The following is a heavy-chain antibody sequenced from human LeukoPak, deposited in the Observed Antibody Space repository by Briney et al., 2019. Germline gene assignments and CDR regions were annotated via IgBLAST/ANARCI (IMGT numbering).Heavy chain of an antibody. CDR1: GGSFSGFY. CDR2: TSHRGTT. V-gene: IGHV4-34*01. CDR3: ARHGEKYQLY. Sequence: SETLSLTCAVYGGSFSGFYWSWIRQPPGNGLEWIGETSHRGTTSYNPSLKSRVTISVDTSKNRFSLKLSSVTAADTAVYYCARHGEKYQLYWGQGTLVTVSS. D-gene: IGHD2-2*01. J-gene: IGHJ4*02.